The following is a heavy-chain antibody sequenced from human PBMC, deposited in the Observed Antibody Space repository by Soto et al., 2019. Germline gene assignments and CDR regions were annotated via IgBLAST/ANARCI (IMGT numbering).Heavy chain of an antibody. J-gene: IGHJ6*02. Sequence: ASVKVSFKASGYTFTSYGISWVRQAPGQGLEWMGWISVYNGNTNYAEKVQDRVTMATDTSTSTAYMELRSLRSDDTAVYYCERVSYFPYYFYHGLDVWGQGTTVTVSS. D-gene: IGHD2-21*01. CDR2: ISVYNGNT. CDR3: ERVSYFPYYFYHGLDV. V-gene: IGHV1-18*04. CDR1: GYTFTSYG.